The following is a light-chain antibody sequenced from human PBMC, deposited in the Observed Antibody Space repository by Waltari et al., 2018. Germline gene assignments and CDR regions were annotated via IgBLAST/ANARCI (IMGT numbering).Light chain of an antibody. Sequence: YQKSPDNATRIIISDGSGRSAGVSDRFSGSNSGNTASLTISGLQAEDESDYYCNSCAGISSWVFGGGTKLTVL. CDR3: NSCAGISSWV. V-gene: IGLV2-14*02. J-gene: IGLJ3*02. CDR2: DGS.